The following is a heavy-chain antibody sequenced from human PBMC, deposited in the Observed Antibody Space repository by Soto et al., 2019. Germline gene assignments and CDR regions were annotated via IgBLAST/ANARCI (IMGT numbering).Heavy chain of an antibody. CDR2: AYHNGLT. CDR3: ARGSYYDSRGSNWFDP. CDR1: GDSVTSNVW. J-gene: IGHJ5*02. D-gene: IGHD3-22*01. V-gene: IGHV4-4*02. Sequence: SETLSLTCAVSGDSVTSNVWWSWVRQPPGKGLEWIGEAYHNGLTDYNPSLKSRVTISVDRSKNQFSLKLSSVTAADTAVYYCARGSYYDSRGSNWFDPWGQGTLVTVSS.